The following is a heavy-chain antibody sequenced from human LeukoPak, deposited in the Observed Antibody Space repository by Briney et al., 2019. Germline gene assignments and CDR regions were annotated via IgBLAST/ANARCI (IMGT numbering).Heavy chain of an antibody. D-gene: IGHD6-13*01. CDR1: GFTFSSYW. J-gene: IGHJ6*02. V-gene: IGHV3-74*01. CDR3: ARGKAAAAYGMDV. Sequence: PGGSLRLSCAASGFTFSSYWMPWVRHAPGKGLVWVSRINSDGSSTSYADSVKGRFTISRDNAKNTLYLQMNSLRAEDTAVYYCARGKAAAAYGMDVWGQGTTVTVSS. CDR2: INSDGSST.